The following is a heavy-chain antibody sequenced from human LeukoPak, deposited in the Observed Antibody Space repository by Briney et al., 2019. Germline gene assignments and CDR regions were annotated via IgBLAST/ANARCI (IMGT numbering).Heavy chain of an antibody. J-gene: IGHJ6*03. Sequence: ASVKVSCKASGYTFTSYDINWVRQATGQGLEWMGWMNPNSGNTAYAQKFQGRVTITRNTSISTAYMELSSLRSEDTAVYYCARGGYSGSYQYYYYMDVWGKGTTVTVSS. D-gene: IGHD1-26*01. CDR1: GYTFTSYD. CDR2: MNPNSGNT. CDR3: ARGGYSGSYQYYYYMDV. V-gene: IGHV1-8*03.